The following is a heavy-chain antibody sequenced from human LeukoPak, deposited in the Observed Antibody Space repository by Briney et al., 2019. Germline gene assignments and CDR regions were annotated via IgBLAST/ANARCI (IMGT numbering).Heavy chain of an antibody. Sequence: ASVKVSCKASGGTFSSYAISWVRQAPGQGLEWMGRIIPIFGIANYAQKFQGRVTITADKSTSTAYMELSSLRSEDTAVYYCASSPLQPPYYYGMDVWGKGTTVTVSS. CDR1: GGTFSSYA. CDR3: ASSPLQPPYYYGMDV. V-gene: IGHV1-69*04. J-gene: IGHJ6*04. CDR2: IIPIFGIA. D-gene: IGHD1-1*01.